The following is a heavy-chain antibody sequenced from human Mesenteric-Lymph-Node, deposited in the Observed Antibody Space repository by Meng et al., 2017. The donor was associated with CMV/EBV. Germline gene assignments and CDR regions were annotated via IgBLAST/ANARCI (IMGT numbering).Heavy chain of an antibody. CDR2: IYYSGST. D-gene: IGHD3-22*01. Sequence: SETLSLTCTVSGGSISSSSYYWGWIRQPPGKGLEWIGSIYYSGSTHYNPSLKSRVTISVDTSKNQFSLKLSSVTAADTAVYYCARHVLTMIVVVSVDAFDIWGQGTMVTVS. CDR3: ARHVLTMIVVVSVDAFDI. CDR1: GGSISSSSYY. J-gene: IGHJ3*02. V-gene: IGHV4-39*01.